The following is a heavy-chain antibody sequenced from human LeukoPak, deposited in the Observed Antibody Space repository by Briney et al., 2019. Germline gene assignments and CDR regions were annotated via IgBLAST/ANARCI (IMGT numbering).Heavy chain of an antibody. Sequence: PSETLSLTCAVYGGSFSGYYWSWIRQPPGKGLEWIGEINHSGSTNYNPSLKSRVTISVDTSKNQFSLKLSSVTAADTAVYYCARGRRGGDRSWLKSLPYYYYMDVWGKGTTVTVSS. D-gene: IGHD2-15*01. J-gene: IGHJ6*03. V-gene: IGHV4-34*01. CDR3: ARGRRGGDRSWLKSLPYYYYMDV. CDR1: GGSFSGYY. CDR2: INHSGST.